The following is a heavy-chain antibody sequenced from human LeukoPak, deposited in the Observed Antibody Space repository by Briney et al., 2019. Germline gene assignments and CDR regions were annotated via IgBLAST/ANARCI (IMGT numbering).Heavy chain of an antibody. CDR1: GFTFSSYD. Sequence: GGSLRLSCVASGFTFSSYDMNWVRQAPGKGLEWVANINKDGSEKYYVDSVKGRFTISRDNDKNSLYLQMNSLRAEDAAVYYCGYSSGWLFDYWGQGALVTVSS. J-gene: IGHJ4*02. D-gene: IGHD6-19*01. V-gene: IGHV3-7*01. CDR3: GYSSGWLFDY. CDR2: INKDGSEK.